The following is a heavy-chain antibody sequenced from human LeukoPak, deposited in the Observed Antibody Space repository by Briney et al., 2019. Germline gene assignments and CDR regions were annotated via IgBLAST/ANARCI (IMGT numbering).Heavy chain of an antibody. V-gene: IGHV1-2*02. D-gene: IGHD7-27*01. Sequence: GASVKVSCKASGYTFTGYYMHWVRQAPGQGLEWMGWINPNSGGTNYAQKFQGRVTMTRDTSISTAYMELSRLRSDDTAVYYCARSGASRGNWGHYQFDYWGQGTLVTVSS. CDR2: INPNSGGT. J-gene: IGHJ4*02. CDR1: GYTFTGYY. CDR3: ARSGASRGNWGHYQFDY.